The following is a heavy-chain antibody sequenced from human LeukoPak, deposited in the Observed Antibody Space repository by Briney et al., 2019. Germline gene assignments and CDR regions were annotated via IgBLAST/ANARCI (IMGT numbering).Heavy chain of an antibody. CDR2: MNPNSGNT. J-gene: IGHJ5*02. D-gene: IGHD3-9*01. CDR3: ARGETGNA. V-gene: IGHV1-8*02. CDR1: GGTFSSYA. Sequence: GASMKVSCKASGGTFSSYAISWVRQAPGQGLEWMGWMNPNSGNTGYAQKFQGRVTMTRNTSISTAYMELSSLRSEDTAVYYCARGETGNAWGQGTLVTVSS.